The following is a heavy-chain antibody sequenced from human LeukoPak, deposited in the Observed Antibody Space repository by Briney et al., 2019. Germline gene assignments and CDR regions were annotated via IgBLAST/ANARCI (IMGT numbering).Heavy chain of an antibody. D-gene: IGHD6-19*01. CDR1: GFTFSSYW. CDR2: INSDGSST. CDR3: ARGDSSGWYPMSYYYYYGMDV. V-gene: IGHV3-74*01. J-gene: IGHJ6*02. Sequence: GGSLRLSCAASGFTFSSYWMHWVRQAPGKGLVWVSRINSDGSSTSYADSVKGRFTISRDNAKNTLYLQVNSLRAEDTAVYYCARGDSSGWYPMSYYYYYGMDVWGQGTTVTVSS.